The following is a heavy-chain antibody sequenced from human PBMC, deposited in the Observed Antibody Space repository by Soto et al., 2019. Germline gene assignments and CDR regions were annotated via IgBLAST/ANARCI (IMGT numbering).Heavy chain of an antibody. CDR2: INPNSGGT. V-gene: IGHV1-2*02. CDR3: AREKRLRYFDWLLGY. D-gene: IGHD3-9*01. CDR1: GYNFTSHY. Sequence: ASVKVSCKASGYNFTSHYMHWVRQAPGHGLEWMGWINPNSGGTNYAQKFQGRFTMTRDTSTSTAYMELSRLRSDDTAVYYCAREKRLRYFDWLLGYWGQGTLVTVSS. J-gene: IGHJ4*02.